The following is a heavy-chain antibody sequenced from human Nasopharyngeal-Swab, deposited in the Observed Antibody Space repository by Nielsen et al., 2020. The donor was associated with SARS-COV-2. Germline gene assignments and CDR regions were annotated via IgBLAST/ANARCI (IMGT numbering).Heavy chain of an antibody. CDR3: SGDFWSGYPDAFDI. J-gene: IGHJ3*02. D-gene: IGHD3-3*01. V-gene: IGHV4-4*02. CDR2: IYHSGST. Sequence: WIRQPPGKGLEWIGEIYHSGSTNYNPSLKSRVTISVDKSKNQFSLKLSSVTAADTAVYYCSGDFWSGYPDAFDIWGQGTMVTASS.